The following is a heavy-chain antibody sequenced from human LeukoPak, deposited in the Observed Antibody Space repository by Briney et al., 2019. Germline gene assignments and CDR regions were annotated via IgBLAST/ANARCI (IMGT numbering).Heavy chain of an antibody. CDR2: IWYGGSNK. V-gene: IGHV3-30*18. CDR1: GFTFSSYG. Sequence: PGRSLRLSCAASGFTFSSYGMHWVRQAPGKGLEWVAVIWYGGSNKYYADSVKGRFTISRDNSKNTLYLQMNSLRAEDTAVYYCAKDIVAYNWNYVGSRDAFDIWGQGTMVTVSS. CDR3: AKDIVAYNWNYVGSRDAFDI. J-gene: IGHJ3*02. D-gene: IGHD1-7*01.